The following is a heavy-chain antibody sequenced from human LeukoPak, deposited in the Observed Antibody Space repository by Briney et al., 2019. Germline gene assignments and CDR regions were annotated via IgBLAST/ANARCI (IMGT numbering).Heavy chain of an antibody. CDR1: GGTFSSYA. J-gene: IGHJ6*02. V-gene: IGHV1-69*13. CDR3: AWGRFGESTTYYYSMDV. Sequence: GASVKVSCKASGGTFSSYAISWVRQAPGQGLEWMGGIIPIFGTANYAQKFQGRVTITADESTSTAYMELSSLRSEDTAVYYCAWGRFGESTTYYYSMDVWGQGTTVTVSS. CDR2: IIPIFGTA. D-gene: IGHD3-10*01.